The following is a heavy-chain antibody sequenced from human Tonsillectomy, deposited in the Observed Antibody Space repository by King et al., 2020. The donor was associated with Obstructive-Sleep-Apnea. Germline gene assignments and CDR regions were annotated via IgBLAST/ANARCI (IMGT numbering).Heavy chain of an antibody. CDR3: ARSPGVGYNPED. CDR2: FYYSGST. Sequence: QLQESGPGLVKPSETLSLTCTVSGGSISTYYWSWIRQPPGKGLEWIGYFYYSGSTNYNPSLKSRVTISVDTSKNQFSLKLSSVTAADTDVYYCARSPGVGYNPEDWGQGTLVTVSS. J-gene: IGHJ4*02. V-gene: IGHV4-59*08. D-gene: IGHD5-24*01. CDR1: GGSISTYY.